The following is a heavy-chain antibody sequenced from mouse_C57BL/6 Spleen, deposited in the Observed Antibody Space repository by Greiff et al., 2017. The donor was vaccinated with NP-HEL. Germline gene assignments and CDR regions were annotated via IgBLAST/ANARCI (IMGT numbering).Heavy chain of an antibody. D-gene: IGHD1-1*01. CDR2: INPNNGGT. CDR1: GYTFTDYN. CDR3: ARTDYYGSSYAMDY. V-gene: IGHV1-22*01. J-gene: IGHJ4*01. Sequence: EVQLQQAGPELVKPGASVKMSCKASGYTFTDYNMHWVKQSHGKSLEWIGYINPNNGGTSYNQKFKGKATLTVNKSSSTAYMELRSLTSEDSAVYYCARTDYYGSSYAMDYWGQGTSVTVSS.